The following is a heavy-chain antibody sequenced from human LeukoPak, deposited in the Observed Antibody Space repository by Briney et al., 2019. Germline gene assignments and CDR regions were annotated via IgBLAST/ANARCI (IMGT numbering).Heavy chain of an antibody. Sequence: PGRSLRLSCAASGFTFSSYAMSWVRQAPGKGLEWVSAISGSGGSTYYADSVKGRFTISRDNSKNTLYLQMNSLRAEDTAVYYCAKASYYDSSGYLRGYFDYWGQGTLVTVSS. D-gene: IGHD3-22*01. CDR3: AKASYYDSSGYLRGYFDY. J-gene: IGHJ4*02. CDR1: GFTFSSYA. CDR2: ISGSGGST. V-gene: IGHV3-23*01.